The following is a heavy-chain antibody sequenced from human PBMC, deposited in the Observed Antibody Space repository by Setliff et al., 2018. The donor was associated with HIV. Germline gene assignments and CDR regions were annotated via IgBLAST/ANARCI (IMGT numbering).Heavy chain of an antibody. CDR1: GYSFTSHW. V-gene: IGHV5-51*01. Sequence: PGESLKISCKGSGYSFTSHWIAWVRQVPGQGLEWMGIIYPSDSATAYSPSFQGQITISADKSICTAYLQWSSLKASDTAIYYCARSHFITLFGVIYYPGYFDLWGRGTQVTVSS. D-gene: IGHD3-3*01. CDR2: IYPSDSAT. CDR3: ARSHFITLFGVIYYPGYFDL. J-gene: IGHJ2*01.